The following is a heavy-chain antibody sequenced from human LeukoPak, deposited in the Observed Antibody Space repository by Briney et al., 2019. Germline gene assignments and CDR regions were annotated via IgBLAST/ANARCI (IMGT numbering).Heavy chain of an antibody. CDR3: ARDQGDYRGHHYYYMDV. V-gene: IGHV4-4*07. Sequence: SETLSLTCTVAGGSISSYYWSWLRQPAGKQLEWIGRIYTSGSTNYSPSLKSRVTMSVDTSKNQFSLKLSSVTAADTAVYYCARDQGDYRGHHYYYMDVWGKGTTVTVSS. J-gene: IGHJ6*03. CDR1: GGSISSYY. CDR2: IYTSGST. D-gene: IGHD4-11*01.